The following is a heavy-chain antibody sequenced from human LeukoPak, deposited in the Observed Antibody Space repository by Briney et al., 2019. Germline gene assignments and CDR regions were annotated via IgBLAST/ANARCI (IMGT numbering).Heavy chain of an antibody. CDR2: IKQDGSEK. J-gene: IGHJ1*01. V-gene: IGHV3-7*01. CDR1: GFTFSSYW. D-gene: IGHD3-22*01. CDR3: SRGPPYYHDSSCYLQH. Sequence: PGVSLTLSCAASGFTFSSYWMSWVRQAPGNGLEWVANIKQDGSEKYYVDSVKGRFTISRDNAKNSLYLQMNSLRAEDTAVYYCSRGPPYYHDSSCYLQHWGQGTLVTVSS.